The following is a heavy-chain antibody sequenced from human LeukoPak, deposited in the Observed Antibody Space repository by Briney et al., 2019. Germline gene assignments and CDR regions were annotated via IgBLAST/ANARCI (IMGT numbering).Heavy chain of an antibody. Sequence: GGSLRLSCAASGFTFSSYAMSWVRQAPGKGLEWVSAISGSSGSTYYADSVKGRFTISRDNSKNTLYLQMNSLRAEDTAVYYCAYEGYGDYAGSVDPWGQGTLVTVSS. V-gene: IGHV3-23*01. J-gene: IGHJ5*02. CDR2: ISGSSGST. D-gene: IGHD4-17*01. CDR1: GFTFSSYA. CDR3: AYEGYGDYAGSVDP.